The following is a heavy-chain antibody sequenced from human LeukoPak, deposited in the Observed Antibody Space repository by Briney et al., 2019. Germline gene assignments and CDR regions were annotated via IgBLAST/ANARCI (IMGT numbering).Heavy chain of an antibody. J-gene: IGHJ4*02. CDR1: GGSINSYD. V-gene: IGHV4-59*01. Sequence: SETLSLTCTVSGGSINSYDWSWVRQPPGKGLEWIGYIYYSGSTNYNPSLKSRVTISVDTSKNQFSLKLSSVTAADTAVYYCARDRSYGNFDYWGQGTLVTVSS. CDR3: ARDRSYGNFDY. CDR2: IYYSGST. D-gene: IGHD5-18*01.